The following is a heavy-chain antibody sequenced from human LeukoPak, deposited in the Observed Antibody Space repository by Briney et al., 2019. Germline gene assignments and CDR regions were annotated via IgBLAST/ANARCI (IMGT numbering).Heavy chain of an antibody. CDR2: IYYSGST. Sequence: DPSETLSLTCAVYGGSFSGYYWSWIRQPPGKGLEWIGYIYYSGSTNYNPSLKSRVTISVDTSKNQFSLKLSSVTAADTAVYYCARADGSGSTDAFDIWGQGTMVTVSS. D-gene: IGHD3-10*01. J-gene: IGHJ3*02. CDR1: GGSFSGYY. V-gene: IGHV4-59*01. CDR3: ARADGSGSTDAFDI.